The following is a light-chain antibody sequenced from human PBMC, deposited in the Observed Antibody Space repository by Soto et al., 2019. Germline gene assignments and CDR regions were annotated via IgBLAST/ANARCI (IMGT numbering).Light chain of an antibody. CDR3: QQYNYWPLA. Sequence: EIVMTQSPATLSVSPGERATLSCRASQSVSSKLAWYHQKPGQTPRLLIYDASTRATDVPDTYSGNGSRTEFTLTISSLYFAEFGVYYCQQYNYWPLAFGGGTKVEF. J-gene: IGKJ4*02. V-gene: IGKV3-15*01. CDR1: QSVSSK. CDR2: DAS.